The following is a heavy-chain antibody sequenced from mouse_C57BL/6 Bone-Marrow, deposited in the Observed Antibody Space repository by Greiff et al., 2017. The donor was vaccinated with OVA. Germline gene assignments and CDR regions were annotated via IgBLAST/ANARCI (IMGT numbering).Heavy chain of an antibody. CDR3: AREVRHYYSSWFAY. D-gene: IGHD2-4*01. CDR2: ISDGGSYT. V-gene: IGHV5-4*01. J-gene: IGHJ3*01. CDR1: GFTFSSYA. Sequence: VQLQQSGGGLVKPGGSLKLSCAASGFTFSSYAMSWVRQTPEKRLEWVATISDGGSYTYYPDNVKGRFTISRDNAKNNLYLQMSHLKSEDTAMYYCAREVRHYYSSWFAYWGHATLVTVSA.